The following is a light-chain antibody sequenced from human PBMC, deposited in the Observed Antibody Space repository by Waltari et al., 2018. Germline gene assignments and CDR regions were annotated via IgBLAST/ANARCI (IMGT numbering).Light chain of an antibody. J-gene: IGLJ2*01. Sequence: SYELTQPPSVSVSLGQRARITCTGAALPKKYAYWYQQKPGQFPVLVIYNDSERPSGIPERFSGSSSGTIVTLTISGVQAEDEADYYCLSADSSGTYNVVFGGGTKLTVL. CDR1: ALPKKY. CDR2: NDS. CDR3: LSADSSGTYNVV. V-gene: IGLV3-16*01.